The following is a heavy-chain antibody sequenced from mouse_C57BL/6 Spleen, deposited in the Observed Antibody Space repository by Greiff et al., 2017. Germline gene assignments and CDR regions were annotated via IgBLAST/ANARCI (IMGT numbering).Heavy chain of an antibody. CDR1: GYTFTSYG. CDR2: IYPRSGNT. V-gene: IGHV1-81*01. CDR3: ARSGGNYVFYAMDY. Sequence: VQLQQSGAELARPGASVKLSCKASGYTFTSYGISWVKQRTGQGLEWIGEIYPRSGNTYYNEKFKGKATLTADKSSSTAYMELRSLTSEDSAVYFCARSGGNYVFYAMDYWGQGTSVTVSS. J-gene: IGHJ4*01. D-gene: IGHD2-1*01.